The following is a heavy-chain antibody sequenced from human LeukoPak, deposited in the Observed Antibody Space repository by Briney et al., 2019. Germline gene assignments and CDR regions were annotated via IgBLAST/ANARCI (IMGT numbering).Heavy chain of an antibody. V-gene: IGHV1-2*02. CDR1: GYTFTGYY. J-gene: IGHJ6*03. Sequence: GASVKVSCKASGYTFTGYYMHWVRQAPGQGLEWMGWINPNGGGTNYAQKFQGRVTMTRDTSISTAHMELSRLRSDGTAVYYCARDPSYYYYMGVWGKGTAVTVSS. CDR3: ARDPSYYYYMGV. CDR2: INPNGGGT.